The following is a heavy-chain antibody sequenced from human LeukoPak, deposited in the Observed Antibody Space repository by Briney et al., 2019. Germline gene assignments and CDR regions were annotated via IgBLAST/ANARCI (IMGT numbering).Heavy chain of an antibody. J-gene: IGHJ5*02. D-gene: IGHD3-16*01. Sequence: SGGSLRLSCAASGFTFSSYAMHWVRQAPGKGLEWVAVISYDGSNKYYADSVKGRFTISRDNSKNTLYLQMNSLRAEDTAVYYCARATYLGGFDPWGQGTLVTVSS. CDR3: ARATYLGGFDP. V-gene: IGHV3-30-3*01. CDR1: GFTFSSYA. CDR2: ISYDGSNK.